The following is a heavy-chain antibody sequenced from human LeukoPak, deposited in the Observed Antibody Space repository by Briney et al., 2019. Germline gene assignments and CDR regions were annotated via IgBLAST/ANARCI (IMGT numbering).Heavy chain of an antibody. Sequence: ASVKVSCKASGYTFTSYGISWVRQAPGQGLEWMGWISAYNGNTNYAQKLQGRGTMTTDTSTSTAYMELRSLRSDDTAVYYCARGVPDLRFLEWFTNYFDYWGQGTLVTVSS. CDR3: ARGVPDLRFLEWFTNYFDY. D-gene: IGHD3-3*01. CDR2: ISAYNGNT. CDR1: GYTFTSYG. J-gene: IGHJ4*02. V-gene: IGHV1-18*01.